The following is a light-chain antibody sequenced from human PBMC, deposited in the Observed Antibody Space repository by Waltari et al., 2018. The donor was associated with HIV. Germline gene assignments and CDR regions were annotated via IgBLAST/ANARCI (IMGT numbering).Light chain of an antibody. CDR1: SSDVGGYNY. CDR2: EVS. J-gene: IGLJ3*02. Sequence: QSALTQPASVSGSPGQSIPISCTGTSSDVGGYNYVSWYQQHPAKAPNRMIYEVSNRPSGVSNRVSGSKSGNTASLTISGLQAEDEADYYCSSYTSSSTWVFGGGTKLTVL. CDR3: SSYTSSSTWV. V-gene: IGLV2-14*01.